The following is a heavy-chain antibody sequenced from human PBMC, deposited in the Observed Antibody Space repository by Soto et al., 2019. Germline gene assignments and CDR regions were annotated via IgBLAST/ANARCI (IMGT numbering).Heavy chain of an antibody. CDR2: IIPIFGTV. CDR3: AKGAVAGTPTSYYYYGMDV. D-gene: IGHD6-19*01. V-gene: IGHV1-69*12. Sequence: QVQLLQSGAEVKKPGSSVRVSCEASGGTFRTYAISWVRQAPGQGLEWMGEIIPIFGTVNYAQKFQGRVTNTADESTTTVYKDPRSLRSEDTAVYYCAKGAVAGTPTSYYYYGMDVRGQGTTVTVSS. J-gene: IGHJ6*02. CDR1: GGTFRTYA.